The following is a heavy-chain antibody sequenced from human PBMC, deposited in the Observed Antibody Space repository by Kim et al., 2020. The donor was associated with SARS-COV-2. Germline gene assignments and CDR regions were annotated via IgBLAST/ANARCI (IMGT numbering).Heavy chain of an antibody. D-gene: IGHD3-10*01. V-gene: IGHV1-69*01. CDR3: ARGYYGSGSYYNFDY. Sequence: QKFQGRVTITADESTSTAYMELSSLRSEDTAVYYCARGYYGSGSYYNFDYWGQGTLFTVSS. J-gene: IGHJ4*02.